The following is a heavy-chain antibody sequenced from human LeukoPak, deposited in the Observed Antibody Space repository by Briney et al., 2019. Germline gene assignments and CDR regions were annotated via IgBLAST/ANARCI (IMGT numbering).Heavy chain of an antibody. Sequence: GRSLRLSCAASGLTFSSYAMHWVRQAPGKGLEWVAVISYDGSNKYYADSVKGRFTISRDNSKNTLYLQMNSLGAEDTAVYYCARGSRIAAAGTSFDYWGQGTLVTVSS. CDR3: ARGSRIAAAGTSFDY. V-gene: IGHV3-30-3*01. CDR2: ISYDGSNK. CDR1: GLTFSSYA. D-gene: IGHD6-13*01. J-gene: IGHJ4*02.